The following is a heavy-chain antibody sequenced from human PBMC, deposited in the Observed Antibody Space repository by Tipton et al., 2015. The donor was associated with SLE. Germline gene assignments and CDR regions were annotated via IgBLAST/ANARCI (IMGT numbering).Heavy chain of an antibody. CDR1: GDSVSSNSAA. CDR3: ARDPPTQTLGGSGAYDY. Sequence: GLVKPSQTLSLTCAISGDSVSSNSAAWNWIRQSPSRGLEWLGRTYYRSKWYNDYAVSVKSRITINPDTSKNQFSLQLNSVTPEDTAVYYCARDPPTQTLGGSGAYDYWGQGTLVTVSS. J-gene: IGHJ4*02. V-gene: IGHV6-1*01. CDR2: TYYRSKWYN. D-gene: IGHD2-21*01.